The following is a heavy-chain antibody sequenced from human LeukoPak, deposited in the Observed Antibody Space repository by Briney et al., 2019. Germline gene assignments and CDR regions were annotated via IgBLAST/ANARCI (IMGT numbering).Heavy chain of an antibody. CDR3: ARCSRGAMVSGFDY. J-gene: IGHJ4*02. CDR2: ISSSSSYI. CDR1: GFSFSSYT. V-gene: IGHV3-21*01. D-gene: IGHD5-18*01. Sequence: GVSLRLSCAASGFSFSSYTMNWVRQAPGKGLEWVSSISSSSSYIYYADSVKGRFTISRDNAKNSLYLQMNSLRAEDTAVYYCARCSRGAMVSGFDYWGQGTLVTVSS.